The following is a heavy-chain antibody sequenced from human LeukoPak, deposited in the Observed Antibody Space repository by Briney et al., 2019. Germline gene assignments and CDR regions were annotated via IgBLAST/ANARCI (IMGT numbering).Heavy chain of an antibody. CDR1: GFTFNIYA. D-gene: IGHD3-10*02. CDR3: AKDRPNYLGRGGFNYTREVAS. J-gene: IGHJ5*02. Sequence: GGSLRLSCAASGFTFNIYAMSWVRQAPGKGLEWVSSITSRDGTTYYADSGKGRFTISRDNSKNMLFLQMNRLRADDTAVYYCAKDRPNYLGRGGFNYTREVASWGPGTLVTVSS. V-gene: IGHV3-23*01. CDR2: ITSRDGTT.